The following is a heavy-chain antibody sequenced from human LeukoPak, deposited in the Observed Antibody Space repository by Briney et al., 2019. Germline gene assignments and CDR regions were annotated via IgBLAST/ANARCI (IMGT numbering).Heavy chain of an antibody. Sequence: SETLSLTCTVSGGSISSSSYYWGWIRQPPGKGLEWIGSIYYSGSTYYNPSLKSRVTISVDTSKNQFSLKLNSVTAADTAVYYCARGSGSGWPFYYYYYYMDVWGKGTTVTVSS. J-gene: IGHJ6*03. CDR1: GGSISSSSYY. CDR3: ARGSGSGWPFYYYYYYMDV. D-gene: IGHD6-19*01. CDR2: IYYSGST. V-gene: IGHV4-39*07.